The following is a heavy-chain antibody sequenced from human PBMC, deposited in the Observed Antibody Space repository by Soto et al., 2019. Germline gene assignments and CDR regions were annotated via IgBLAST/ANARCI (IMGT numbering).Heavy chain of an antibody. J-gene: IGHJ6*02. CDR1: GYTFTGYY. D-gene: IGHD3-3*01. Sequence: ASVKVCCKASGYTFTGYYMHWVRQAPGQGLEWMGWINPNSGGTNYAQKFQGRVTMTRDTSISTAYMELSRLRSDDTAVYYCARDGRYYDFWSDPADYYYYYGMDVWGQGTTVTVSS. CDR2: INPNSGGT. V-gene: IGHV1-2*02. CDR3: ARDGRYYDFWSDPADYYYYYGMDV.